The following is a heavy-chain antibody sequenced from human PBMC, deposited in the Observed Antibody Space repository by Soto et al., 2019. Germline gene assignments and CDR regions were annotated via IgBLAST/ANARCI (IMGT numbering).Heavy chain of an antibody. CDR1: GGSISSSSYY. CDR3: ARGVVIPGGDAFDI. Sequence: ASETLSLTCIVSGGSISSSSYYWGWIRQPPGKGLEWIGYIYYSGSTNYNPSLKSRVTISVDTSKNQFSLKLSSVTAADTAVYYCARGVVIPGGDAFDIWGQGTMVTVSS. D-gene: IGHD3-10*01. CDR2: IYYSGST. J-gene: IGHJ3*02. V-gene: IGHV4-61*05.